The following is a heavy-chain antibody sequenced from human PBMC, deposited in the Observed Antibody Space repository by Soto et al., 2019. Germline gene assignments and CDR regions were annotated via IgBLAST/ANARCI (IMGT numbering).Heavy chain of an antibody. CDR2: IYSGGST. CDR1: GFTVSSNY. CDR3: ARERLSGWYFDY. J-gene: IGHJ4*02. V-gene: IGHV3-66*01. D-gene: IGHD6-19*01. Sequence: GGSLRLSCAASGFTVSSNYMSWVRQAPGKGLEWVSVIYSGGSTYYADSVKGRFTISRDNSKNTLYLQMNSLRAEDTAVYYCARERLSGWYFDYWGQGTLVTVSS.